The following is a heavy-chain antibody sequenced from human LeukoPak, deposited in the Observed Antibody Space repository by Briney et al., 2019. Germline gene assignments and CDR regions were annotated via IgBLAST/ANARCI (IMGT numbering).Heavy chain of an antibody. D-gene: IGHD1-26*01. CDR1: GFTFSSYA. J-gene: IGHJ4*02. Sequence: PGGSLRLSCAASGFTFSSYAMHWVRQAPGKGLDWVSVISYDGSNKYYADSVKGRFTISRDASKNTLYLQMNSLTPEDTAVYYCARRGEKWDLLVWGQGTLVTVSS. CDR3: ARRGEKWDLLV. CDR2: ISYDGSNK. V-gene: IGHV3-30-3*01.